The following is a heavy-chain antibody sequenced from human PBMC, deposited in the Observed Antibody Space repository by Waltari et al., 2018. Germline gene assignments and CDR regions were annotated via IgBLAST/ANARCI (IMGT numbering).Heavy chain of an antibody. D-gene: IGHD2-15*01. Sequence: QLHLQESGPGLLKPSETLSLTCAVSGYSISGGDFWGWIRQPPGKGLEWIGSIYPGGDTYFHPSLKSRVTISVDKSKNQYSLNLRSMTAADTAVYYCARRGRLSYYFFDYWGQGTLVTVSS. CDR2: IYPGGDT. V-gene: IGHV4-38-2*01. CDR1: GYSISGGDF. J-gene: IGHJ4*02. CDR3: ARRGRLSYYFFDY.